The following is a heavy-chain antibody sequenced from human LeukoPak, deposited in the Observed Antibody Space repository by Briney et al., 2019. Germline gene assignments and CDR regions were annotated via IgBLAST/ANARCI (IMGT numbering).Heavy chain of an antibody. V-gene: IGHV3-23*01. Sequence: GGSLRLSCAASGFTFNAYAMSWVRQAPGKGLEWISAISGSGGSTYYADSVKGRFTISRDNSKNTLYLQIHSLRAEDTAVYYCAKGKGSSSSSIDWWGQGTLVTVSS. D-gene: IGHD6-6*01. CDR2: ISGSGGST. CDR1: GFTFNAYA. J-gene: IGHJ4*02. CDR3: AKGKGSSSSSIDW.